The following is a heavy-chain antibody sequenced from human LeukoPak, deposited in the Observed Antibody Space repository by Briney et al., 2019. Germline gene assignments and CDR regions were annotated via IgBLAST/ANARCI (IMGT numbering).Heavy chain of an antibody. CDR2: INPNSGGT. CDR1: GYTFTGYY. J-gene: IGHJ5*02. Sequence: ASVKVSCKASGYTFTGYYMHWVRQAPGQGLEWMGWINPNSGGTNYAQKFQGRVTMTRDTSISTAYMELSSLRSEDTAVYYCARERKGRAVAGTSSWFDPWGQGTLVTVSS. CDR3: ARERKGRAVAGTSSWFDP. V-gene: IGHV1-2*02. D-gene: IGHD6-19*01.